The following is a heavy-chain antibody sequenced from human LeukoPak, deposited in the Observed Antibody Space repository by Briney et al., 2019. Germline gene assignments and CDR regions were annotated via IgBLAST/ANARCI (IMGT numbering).Heavy chain of an antibody. D-gene: IGHD3-3*01. V-gene: IGHV3-7*05. CDR2: IKHDGSEK. J-gene: IGHJ4*02. CDR1: GFTFSHYW. CDR3: ARTWSGSYLDY. Sequence: PGGSLRLSCAASGFTFSHYWMTWVRQAPGKGLEWVANIKHDGSEKYYVDSVKGRFTISRDNAKNSLYLQMNSLGAGDTAVYYCARTWSGSYLDYWGLGTLVTVSA.